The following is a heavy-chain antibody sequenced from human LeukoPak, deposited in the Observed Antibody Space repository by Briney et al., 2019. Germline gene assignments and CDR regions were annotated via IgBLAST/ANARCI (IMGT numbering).Heavy chain of an antibody. Sequence: PGGSLRLSCAASGFTVSFNYMTWVRQAPGEGLEWVSLIYSGGNTYYADSVKGRFTISRDESKNTLYLQMNSLRAEDTAVYYCAKDQWNPDFWGQGTLVSVSS. CDR1: GFTVSFNY. D-gene: IGHD6-19*01. V-gene: IGHV3-53*01. CDR2: IYSGGNT. CDR3: AKDQWNPDF. J-gene: IGHJ4*02.